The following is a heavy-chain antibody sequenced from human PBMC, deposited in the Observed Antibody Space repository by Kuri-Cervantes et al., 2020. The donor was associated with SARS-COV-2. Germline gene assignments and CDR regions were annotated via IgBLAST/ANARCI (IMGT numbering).Heavy chain of an antibody. Sequence: SDTLSLTCAVSGYSISSGYYWGWVRQPPGKGLEWIGSIYHSGSTYYNPSLMSRVTILVDTSKNQFSLKLSSVTAADTAVWIRTDYWGQGTLVTVSS. J-gene: IGHJ4*02. V-gene: IGHV4-38-2*01. CDR1: GYSISSGYY. CDR3: TDY. CDR2: IYHSGST.